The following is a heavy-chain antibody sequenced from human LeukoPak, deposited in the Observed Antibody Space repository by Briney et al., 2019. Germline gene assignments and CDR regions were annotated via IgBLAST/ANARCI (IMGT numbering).Heavy chain of an antibody. D-gene: IGHD2-2*01. CDR3: ARDRADCSSTSCYLDGYV. V-gene: IGHV4-31*03. Sequence: SQTLSLTCTVSGGSISSGGYYWSWIRQHPGKGLEWIVYIYYSGSTYYNPSLKSRVTISVDTSKNQFSLKLSSVTAADTAVYYCARDRADCSSTSCYLDGYVWGQGTLVTVSS. CDR2: IYYSGST. J-gene: IGHJ4*02. CDR1: GGSISSGGYY.